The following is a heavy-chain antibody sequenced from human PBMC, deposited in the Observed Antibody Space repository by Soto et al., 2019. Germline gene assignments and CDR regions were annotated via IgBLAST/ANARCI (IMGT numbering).Heavy chain of an antibody. CDR2: IYYSGRT. CDR1: GESISSSSYS. J-gene: IGHJ4*02. Sequence: SETLSLTCIVSGESISSSSYSWGWIRQPPGKGLEWIGSIYYSGRTYYNPSFKSRVTISIDTSKNQFSLKLSSVTATDTAVYYCARQRTTVVTQAYFDHCGQGALVTVSS. D-gene: IGHD2-21*02. CDR3: ARQRTTVVTQAYFDH. V-gene: IGHV4-39*01.